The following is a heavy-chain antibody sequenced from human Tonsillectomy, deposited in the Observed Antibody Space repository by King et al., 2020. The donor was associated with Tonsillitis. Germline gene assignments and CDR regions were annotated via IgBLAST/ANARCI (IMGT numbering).Heavy chain of an antibody. V-gene: IGHV1-69*01. D-gene: IGHD4-11*01. J-gene: IGHJ6*04. CDR3: ACNLYLHDGSPDYRSHYEAGGV. CDR1: GGIFSNYA. Sequence: VQLVESGAEVKKPGSSVKVSCKASGGIFSNYAISWVRQAPGQGLEWMGVIIPIFGTANYAQKFQGRVTITADESTSTAYMELSSLRSEDTAVYYCACNLYLHDGSPDYRSHYEAGGVWGKGTTVTVSS. CDR2: IIPIFGTA.